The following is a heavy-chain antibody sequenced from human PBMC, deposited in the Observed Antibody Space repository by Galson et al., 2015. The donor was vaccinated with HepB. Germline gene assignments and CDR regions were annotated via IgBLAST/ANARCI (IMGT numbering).Heavy chain of an antibody. J-gene: IGHJ4*02. CDR2: ISAYNGNT. V-gene: IGHV1-18*01. D-gene: IGHD5-12*01. CDR1: GYTFTSYG. Sequence: SVKVSCKASGYTFTSYGISWVRQAPGQGLEWMGWISAYNGNTNYAQKLQGRVTMTTDTTTSTAYMELRSLRSDDTAVYYCARGVIVDFPGQAQIDYWGQGTLVTVSS. CDR3: ARGVIVDFPGQAQIDY.